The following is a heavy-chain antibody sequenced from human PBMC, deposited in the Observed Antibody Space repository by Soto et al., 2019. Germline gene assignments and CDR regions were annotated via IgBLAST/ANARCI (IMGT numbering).Heavy chain of an antibody. Sequence: EVQLLESGGGLVQPGGSLRLSCAASGFTFSSYAMSWVRQAPGKGLEWVSAISGSGGSTYYADYVKGRFTISRDNSKNTLYLQMNSLRAEDTAVYYCAKHPSIYGDYTAVVDYWGQGTLVTVSS. D-gene: IGHD4-17*01. J-gene: IGHJ4*02. CDR3: AKHPSIYGDYTAVVDY. CDR1: GFTFSSYA. V-gene: IGHV3-23*01. CDR2: ISGSGGST.